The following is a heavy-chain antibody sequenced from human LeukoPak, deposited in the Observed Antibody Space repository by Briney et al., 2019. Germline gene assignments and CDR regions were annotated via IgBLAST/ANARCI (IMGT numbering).Heavy chain of an antibody. CDR1: GYTFTGYY. J-gene: IGHJ6*03. CDR2: INPNSGGT. V-gene: IGHV1-2*02. D-gene: IGHD6-13*01. CDR3: ARDAGIAAADGVYYYYYYMDV. Sequence: GASVKVSCKASGYTFTGYYMHWVRQAPGQGLEWMGWINPNSGGTNYAQKFQGRVTMTRDTSISTAYMELSRLRSDDTAVYYCARDAGIAAADGVYYYYYYMDVWGKGTTVTVSS.